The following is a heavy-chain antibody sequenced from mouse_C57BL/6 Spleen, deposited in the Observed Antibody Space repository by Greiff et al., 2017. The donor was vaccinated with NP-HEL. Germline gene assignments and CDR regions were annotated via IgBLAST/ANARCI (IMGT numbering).Heavy chain of an antibody. CDR1: GFTFSDYY. D-gene: IGHD1-1*01. V-gene: IGHV5-12*01. CDR2: ISNGGGST. J-gene: IGHJ2*01. CDR3: ARHYYGRGFDY. Sequence: EVQGVESGGGLVKPGGSLKLSCAASGFTFSDYYMYWVRQTPEKGLEWVAYISNGGGSTYYPDTVKGRFTISRDNAKNTLYLNMSRLKSEDTAMYYCARHYYGRGFDYWGQGTTLTVSS.